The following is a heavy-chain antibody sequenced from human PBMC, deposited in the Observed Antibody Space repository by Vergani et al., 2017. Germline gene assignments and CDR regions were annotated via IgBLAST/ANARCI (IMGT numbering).Heavy chain of an antibody. CDR1: GGSISSGGYS. Sequence: QLQLQESGSGLVKPSQTLSLTCAVSGGSISSGGYSWSWIRQPPGKGLEWIGYIYHSGSTYYNPSLKSRVTISVDRSKSQFSLKLSSVTAADTAVYYCARESAENGSGSYYNGHYYYMDVWGKGTTVTVSS. V-gene: IGHV4-30-2*01. CDR2: IYHSGST. J-gene: IGHJ6*03. CDR3: ARESAENGSGSYYNGHYYYMDV. D-gene: IGHD3-10*01.